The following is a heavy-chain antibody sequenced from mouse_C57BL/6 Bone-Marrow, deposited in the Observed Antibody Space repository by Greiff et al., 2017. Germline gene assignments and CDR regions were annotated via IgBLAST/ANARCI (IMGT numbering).Heavy chain of an antibody. Sequence: EVQLQQSGPELVKPGASVKISCKASGYTFTDYYMNWVKQSHGKSLEWIGDINPNNGGTSYNQKFKGKATLTVDKSSSTAYMELRSLTSEDSAVYYCARSGQGPYFDYWGQGTTLTVSS. CDR2: INPNNGGT. J-gene: IGHJ2*01. CDR3: ARSGQGPYFDY. V-gene: IGHV1-26*01. D-gene: IGHD3-3*01. CDR1: GYTFTDYY.